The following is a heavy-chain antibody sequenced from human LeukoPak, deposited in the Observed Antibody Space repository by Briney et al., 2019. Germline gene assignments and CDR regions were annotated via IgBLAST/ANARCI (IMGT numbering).Heavy chain of an antibody. CDR2: ISDSGDYT. CDR1: GFTFSSYA. Sequence: PGGSLRLSCAGSGFTFSSYAMSWVREAPGQGLEWVSVISDSGDYTSYADSVRGRFTISRDNSRNTLYLQMISLRPEDTAVYYCAKDASIGKYCTNGVCPPFDYWGGGTLVTVSS. J-gene: IGHJ4*02. V-gene: IGHV3-23*01. CDR3: AKDASIGKYCTNGVCPPFDY. D-gene: IGHD2-8*01.